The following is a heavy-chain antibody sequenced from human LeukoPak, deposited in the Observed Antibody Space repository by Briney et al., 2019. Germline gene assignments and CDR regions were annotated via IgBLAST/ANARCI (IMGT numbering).Heavy chain of an antibody. V-gene: IGHV3-74*01. CDR2: INNDGTST. Sequence: GGSLRLSCAASGFTFSNYWMHWVRQVPGKGLVWVSHINNDGTSTSHADSVKGRFTISRDNAKHTLYLQMNSLRAEDTAVYYCASFGSSGYWLDYWGQGALVTVSS. CDR3: ASFGSSGYWLDY. D-gene: IGHD3-22*01. J-gene: IGHJ4*02. CDR1: GFTFSNYW.